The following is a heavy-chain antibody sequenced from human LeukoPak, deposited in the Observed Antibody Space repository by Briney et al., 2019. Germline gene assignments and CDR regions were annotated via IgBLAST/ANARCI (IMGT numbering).Heavy chain of an antibody. CDR1: GFTFSIYT. CDR2: ISTSSHYI. CDR3: ARDQCSTTTCPIDY. Sequence: KSGGSLRLSCAASGFTFSIYTMNWVRQAPGKGLEWVSSISTSSHYIYYPDSVKGRVTISRDNAKSSLYLQLDSLRAEDTAVYYCARDQCSTTTCPIDYWGQGTLVTVAS. V-gene: IGHV3-21*01. D-gene: IGHD2-2*01. J-gene: IGHJ4*02.